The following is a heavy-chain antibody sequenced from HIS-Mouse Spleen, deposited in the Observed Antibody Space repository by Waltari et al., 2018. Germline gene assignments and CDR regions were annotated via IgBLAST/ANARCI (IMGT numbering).Heavy chain of an antibody. CDR3: ARIAEGYSSGWYAFDY. CDR2: IDWEDDK. V-gene: IGHV2-70*15. J-gene: IGHJ4*02. CDR1: GFSLSTSGMC. D-gene: IGHD6-19*01. Sequence: QVTLRESGPALVKPTQTLTLTCTFSGFSLSTSGMCVSWIRQPPRKALEWLARIDWEDDKEYRTSLKTMLTISKDTSKTQVVITMTNMDPVDTATYYCARIAEGYSSGWYAFDYWGQGTLVTVSS.